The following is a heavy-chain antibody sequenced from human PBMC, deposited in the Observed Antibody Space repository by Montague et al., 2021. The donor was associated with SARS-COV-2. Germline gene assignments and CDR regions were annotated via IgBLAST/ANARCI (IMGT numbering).Heavy chain of an antibody. D-gene: IGHD3-3*01. J-gene: IGHJ3*02. CDR1: GGSFSGYY. Sequence: SETLSLTCAVYGGSFSGYYWSWVRQPPGKGLEWIGEINHRGSTNYNPSLKSRVIISVDTSKNQFSLKLSSVTAADTAVYYCARGTGPRSITLFGVFISGHAFDIWGQGTLVTVSS. CDR3: ARGTGPRSITLFGVFISGHAFDI. V-gene: IGHV4-34*01. CDR2: INHRGST.